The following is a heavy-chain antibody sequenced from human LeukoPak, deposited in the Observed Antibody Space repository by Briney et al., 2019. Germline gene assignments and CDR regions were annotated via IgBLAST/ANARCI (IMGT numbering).Heavy chain of an antibody. Sequence: GGSLRLSCAASGFSFSDWYITWIRQAPGKGLEWLSYISGSASVIYYADSVKGRFIVSRDNTKNSLYLQMNGLRVEDTAVYYCARAPTFSGWFDYWGQGTLVTVSS. D-gene: IGHD6-19*01. CDR3: ARAPTFSGWFDY. CDR1: GFSFSDWY. CDR2: ISGSASVI. J-gene: IGHJ4*02. V-gene: IGHV3-11*04.